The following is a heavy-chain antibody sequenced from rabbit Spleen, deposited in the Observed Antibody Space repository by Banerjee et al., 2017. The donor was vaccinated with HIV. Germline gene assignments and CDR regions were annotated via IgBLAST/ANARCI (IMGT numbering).Heavy chain of an antibody. CDR3: ARDDPTNVGYVAYGFAIPFYFNL. V-gene: IGHV1S45*01. CDR2: IRTGDAST. CDR1: GFSFSSSYW. Sequence: QEQLVEYGGDLVQPEGSLTLTCTASGFSFSSSYWICWVRQAPGKGLESIACIRTGDASTYYASWAKGRFTISKTSSTAVTLQMTSLTAADTATYFCARDDPTNVGYVAYGFAIPFYFNLWGPGTLVTVS. J-gene: IGHJ4*01. D-gene: IGHD6-1*01.